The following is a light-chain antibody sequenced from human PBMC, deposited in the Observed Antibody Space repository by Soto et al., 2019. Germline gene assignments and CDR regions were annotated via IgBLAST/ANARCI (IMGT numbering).Light chain of an antibody. V-gene: IGLV4-69*01. J-gene: IGLJ2*01. CDR1: SGHSSYA. Sequence: QAVVTQSPSASASLGASVKLTCTLSSGHSSYAIAWHQQQPEKGPRYLMKLNSDGSHSKGDGIPDRFSGSSSGAERYLTISSLQSEDGADYYCQTWGTGIQVFGGGTKLTVL. CDR2: LNSDGSH. CDR3: QTWGTGIQV.